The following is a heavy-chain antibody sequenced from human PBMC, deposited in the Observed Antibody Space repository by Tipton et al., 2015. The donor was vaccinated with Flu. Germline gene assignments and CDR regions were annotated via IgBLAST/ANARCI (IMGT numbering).Heavy chain of an antibody. D-gene: IGHD3-10*01. V-gene: IGHV4-59*12. J-gene: IGHJ4*02. Sequence: TLSLTYTVSGGSISGYYWTWIRQPPGKGLEWIGYIYYSGSTNYNPSLKSRVTISVDTSKNQFSLKLSSVTAADTAVYYCARGSGSGTDVTFYFWGQGTLVTVSS. CDR1: GGSISGYY. CDR3: ARGSGSGTDVTFYF. CDR2: IYYSGST.